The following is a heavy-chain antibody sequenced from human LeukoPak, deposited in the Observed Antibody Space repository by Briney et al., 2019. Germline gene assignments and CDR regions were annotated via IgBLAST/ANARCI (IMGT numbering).Heavy chain of an antibody. V-gene: IGHV3-9*01. Sequence: GGSLRLSCAASGFNFHNYAMYWVRQPPGKGLEWVSGISWNSGNIDYADPVKGRFTVSRDNTKNSLFLQMDGLRTEDTALYFCAKGHSGYYYRSLFDSWGQGTLVTVSS. J-gene: IGHJ4*02. CDR2: ISWNSGNI. D-gene: IGHD3-22*01. CDR1: GFNFHNYA. CDR3: AKGHSGYYYRSLFDS.